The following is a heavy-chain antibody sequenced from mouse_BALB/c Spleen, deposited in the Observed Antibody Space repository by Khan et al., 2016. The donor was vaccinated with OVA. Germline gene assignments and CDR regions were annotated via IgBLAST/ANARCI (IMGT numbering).Heavy chain of an antibody. CDR2: IYPGVYYT. CDR1: GYTFTNYL. J-gene: IGHJ1*01. CDR3: ARYPSWYFDV. V-gene: IGHV1-63*02. Sequence: QVQLQQSGAELLRPGTSVKLSCKAGGYTFTNYLIGWVKQRPGHGLEWIGDIYPGVYYTYYNEKFKGKATLTADTSSSTVFMQLSSLTFEDSAIYYCARYPSWYFDVWGAGTTVTVSS.